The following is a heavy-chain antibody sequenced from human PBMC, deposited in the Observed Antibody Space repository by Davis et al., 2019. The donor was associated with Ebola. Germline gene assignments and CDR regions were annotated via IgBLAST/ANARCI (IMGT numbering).Heavy chain of an antibody. V-gene: IGHV3-23*01. CDR3: ARSDLYYDILTGYNRGAFDI. D-gene: IGHD3-9*01. Sequence: PGGSLRLSCAASGFTFSSYWMSWVRQAPGKGLEWVSAISGSGGSTYYADSVKGRFTISRDNSKNTLYLQMNSLRAEDTAVYYCARSDLYYDILTGYNRGAFDIWGQGTMVTVSS. J-gene: IGHJ3*02. CDR1: GFTFSSYW. CDR2: ISGSGGST.